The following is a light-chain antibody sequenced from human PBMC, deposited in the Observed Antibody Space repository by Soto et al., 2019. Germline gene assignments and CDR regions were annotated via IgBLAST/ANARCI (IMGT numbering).Light chain of an antibody. V-gene: IGKV3-15*01. CDR3: QQYNNWPRT. J-gene: IGKJ5*01. CDR2: GAS. CDR1: QSVSSN. Sequence: EIVMTQSPATLSVSPGERATLSCRASQSVSSNLAWYQQKPGQAPRLLIYGASTRATSIPARFSGSGSGTEFTLTFSSLQSEDFAVYYCQQYNNWPRTFGQGTRLEIK.